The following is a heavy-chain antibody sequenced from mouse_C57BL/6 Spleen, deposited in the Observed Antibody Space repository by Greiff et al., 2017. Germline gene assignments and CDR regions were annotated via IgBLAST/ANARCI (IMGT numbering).Heavy chain of an antibody. CDR3: AREQLGRDYFDY. CDR2: ISSGSSTI. J-gene: IGHJ2*01. V-gene: IGHV5-17*01. CDR1: GSTFSDYG. Sequence: EVQLVESGGGLVKPGGSLKLSCAASGSTFSDYGMHWVRQAPEKGLEWVAYISSGSSTIYYADTVKGRFTISRDNAKNTLFLQMTSLRSEDTAMYYCAREQLGRDYFDYWGQGTTLTVSS. D-gene: IGHD4-1*02.